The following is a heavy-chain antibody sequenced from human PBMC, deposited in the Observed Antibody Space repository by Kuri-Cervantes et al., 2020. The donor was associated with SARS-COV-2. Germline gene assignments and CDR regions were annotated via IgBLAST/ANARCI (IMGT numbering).Heavy chain of an antibody. Sequence: GESLKISCAASGFTFSSYGMHWVRQAPGKGLEWVAVIWYDGSDKYYADSVTGRFTISRDNSKNTLYLQMNSLRAEDTAVYYCAKDGCSSTSCYMGYYFDYWGQGTLVTVSS. J-gene: IGHJ4*02. V-gene: IGHV3-33*06. D-gene: IGHD2-2*02. CDR3: AKDGCSSTSCYMGYYFDY. CDR2: IWYDGSDK. CDR1: GFTFSSYG.